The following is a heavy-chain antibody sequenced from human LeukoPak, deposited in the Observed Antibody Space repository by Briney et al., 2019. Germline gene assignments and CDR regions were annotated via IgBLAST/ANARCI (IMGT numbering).Heavy chain of an antibody. D-gene: IGHD3-22*01. J-gene: IGHJ4*02. CDR1: GFTFSNAW. Sequence: GGSLRLSCAASGFTFSNAWVSWVRQAPGKGLEWVGRIKSKTDGGTTDYAAPVKGRFTISRDDSKNTLYLQMNSLKTEDTAVYYCTTGDWGYYYDSSGYYYGDCWGQGTLVTVSS. CDR2: IKSKTDGGTT. CDR3: TTGDWGYYYDSSGYYYGDC. V-gene: IGHV3-15*01.